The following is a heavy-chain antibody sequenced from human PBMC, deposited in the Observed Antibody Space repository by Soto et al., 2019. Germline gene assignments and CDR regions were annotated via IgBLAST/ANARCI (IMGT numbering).Heavy chain of an antibody. CDR2: LTGSGDST. Sequence: EVQLLESGGGLVQPGGSLRLSCAASGFTFSSFAMTWVRQAPGKGLEWVSSLTGSGDSTYYADSVKGRFTISRDNSKNTLYLQMTSVRADDTALYYWAKGTAVTTGDMAYWGQGTLVTVSS. V-gene: IGHV3-23*01. J-gene: IGHJ4*02. CDR3: AKGTAVTTGDMAY. CDR1: GFTFSSFA. D-gene: IGHD4-17*01.